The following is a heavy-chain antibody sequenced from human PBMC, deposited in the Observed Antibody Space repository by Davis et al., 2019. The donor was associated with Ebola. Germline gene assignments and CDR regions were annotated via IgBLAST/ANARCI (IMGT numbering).Heavy chain of an antibody. D-gene: IGHD5-12*01. CDR1: GFTFSNFH. Sequence: GESLKLSCAASGFTFSNFHIHWVRQPPGKGLVWVARIDPDGTGTNYADSVKGRFTISRDNAKNTLSLQMNSLRVEDTAVYYCVRDSGYYSHDYWGHGTLVTVSS. J-gene: IGHJ4*01. V-gene: IGHV3-74*01. CDR2: IDPDGTGT. CDR3: VRDSGYYSHDY.